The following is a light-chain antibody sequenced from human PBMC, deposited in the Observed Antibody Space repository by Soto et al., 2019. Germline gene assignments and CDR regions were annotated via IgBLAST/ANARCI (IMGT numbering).Light chain of an antibody. Sequence: EIVMTQSPATLSASLGPRVTLSCRASETVGSNLAWYQQKPGQAPRLLIYGAFTRATGIPARFTGSGSGTDFTLTISSRQSEDSAVYYWQQHNNWRTFGQGTKVEIK. CDR3: QQHNNWRT. V-gene: IGKV3-15*01. CDR1: ETVGSN. J-gene: IGKJ1*01. CDR2: GAF.